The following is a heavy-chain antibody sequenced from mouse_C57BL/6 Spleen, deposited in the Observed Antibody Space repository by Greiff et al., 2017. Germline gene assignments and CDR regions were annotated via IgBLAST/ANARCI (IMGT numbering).Heavy chain of an antibody. J-gene: IGHJ1*03. CDR3: ARGYGSSTRYFDV. Sequence: VQLQQSGPELVKPGASVKIPCKASGYTFPDYNMDWVKQSHGKRLEWIGDINPNNGGTIYNQKFKGKATLTVDKSSSTAYMELRSLTSEDTAVYYCARGYGSSTRYFDVWGTGTTVTVSS. CDR1: GYTFPDYN. V-gene: IGHV1-18*01. CDR2: INPNNGGT. D-gene: IGHD1-1*01.